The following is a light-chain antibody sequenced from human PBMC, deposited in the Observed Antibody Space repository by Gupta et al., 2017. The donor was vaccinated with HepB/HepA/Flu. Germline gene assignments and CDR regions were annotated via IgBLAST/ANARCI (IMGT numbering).Light chain of an antibody. V-gene: IGKV3-11*01. CDR1: ESIRYY. CDR2: DAS. CDR3: QQRSKWPLT. Sequence: EIVLTQSPATLSLSPGERATLSCRASESIRYYLGWYQQKPGQAPRLVIDDASNRAPGIPARFSGSGSGTDFTLTISSLEPEDVAVYYCQQRSKWPLTFGGGTKVEIK. J-gene: IGKJ4*01.